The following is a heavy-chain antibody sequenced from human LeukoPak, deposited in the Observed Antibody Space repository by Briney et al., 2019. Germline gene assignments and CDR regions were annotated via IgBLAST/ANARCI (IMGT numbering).Heavy chain of an antibody. CDR1: GYTFASYD. Sequence: ASVKVSCKASGYTFASYDINWVRQATGQGLEWMGWMRPTSGDTGYAQNFQGRVTMTRDTFINTFYLELSSLTSDDTAVYYCARGITAGVDYWGQGTLVTVSS. V-gene: IGHV1-8*01. J-gene: IGHJ4*02. CDR2: MRPTSGDT. CDR3: ARGITAGVDY. D-gene: IGHD1-14*01.